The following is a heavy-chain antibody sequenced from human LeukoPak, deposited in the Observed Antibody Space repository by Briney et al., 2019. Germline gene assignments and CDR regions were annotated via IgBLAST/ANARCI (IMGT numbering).Heavy chain of an antibody. V-gene: IGHV4-34*01. Sequence: SETLSLTCAVYGGSFSGYYWSWIRQPPGKGLEWIGEINHSGSTNYNPSLKSRVTISVDTSKNQFSLKLSSVTAADTAVYYCARRSIGYGSGTLPKNWFDPWGQGTLVTVSS. D-gene: IGHD3-10*01. J-gene: IGHJ5*02. CDR2: INHSGST. CDR1: GGSFSGYY. CDR3: ARRSIGYGSGTLPKNWFDP.